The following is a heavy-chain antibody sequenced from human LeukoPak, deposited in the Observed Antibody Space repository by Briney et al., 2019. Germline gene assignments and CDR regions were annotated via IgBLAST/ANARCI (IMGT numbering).Heavy chain of an antibody. CDR1: GGSISSFY. V-gene: IGHV4-59*08. CDR2: IYNSEST. Sequence: SETLSLTCTVSGGSISSFYWSWIRQPPGKGLEWIGYIYNSESTNYNPSLKNGLTIPVDTSKNQFPLMLTSVTASATAMDYCASHCSGRTCPLSFDAFDIWGQGTMVTVSS. D-gene: IGHD2-15*01. CDR3: ASHCSGRTCPLSFDAFDI. J-gene: IGHJ3*02.